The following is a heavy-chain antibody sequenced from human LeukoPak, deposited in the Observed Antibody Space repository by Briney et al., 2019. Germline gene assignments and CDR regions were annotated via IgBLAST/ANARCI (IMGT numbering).Heavy chain of an antibody. J-gene: IGHJ4*02. CDR1: GGTFSNYA. D-gene: IGHD3-22*01. Sequence: ASVKVSCKASGGTFSNYAMSWVRQAPGQGLEWMGRIIPIFGTTNYAQKFQGRVTITTDESTSTAYMELSSLRSEDTGVYYCARGGEANYYDTSGYYLYYYWGQGTLVTVSS. CDR2: IIPIFGTT. CDR3: ARGGEANYYDTSGYYLYYY. V-gene: IGHV1-69*05.